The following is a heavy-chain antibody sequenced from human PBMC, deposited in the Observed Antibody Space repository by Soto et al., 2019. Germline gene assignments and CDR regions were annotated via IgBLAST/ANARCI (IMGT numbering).Heavy chain of an antibody. J-gene: IGHJ6*02. V-gene: IGHV1-69*12. CDR1: GGTFSSYA. Sequence: QVQLVQSGAEVKKPGSSVKVSCKASGGTFSSYAISWVRQAPGQGLEWMGGIIPIFGTANYAQKFQGRVTIAAAESTSTAYMELSSRRSEDTAVYYCAREGGSGNYRYYAMDVWGQGTTVTVSS. CDR3: AREGGSGNYRYYAMDV. D-gene: IGHD3-10*01. CDR2: IIPIFGTA.